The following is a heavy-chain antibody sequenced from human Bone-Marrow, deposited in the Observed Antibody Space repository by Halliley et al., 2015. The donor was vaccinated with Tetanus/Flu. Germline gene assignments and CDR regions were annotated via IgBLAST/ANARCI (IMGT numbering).Heavy chain of an antibody. CDR1: GDSVSGNSAA. D-gene: IGHD1-26*01. CDR3: EGGSGTPYSLSDS. CDR2: TYYRSKWYN. Sequence: TLSLTCAISGDSVSGNSAAWSWIRQSPSRGLEWLGWTYYRSKWYNEYALSVKSRIIISPDPSKNQFSLHLNSVTPEDTAVYYCEGGSGTPYSLSDSWGQGTLVSVSS. J-gene: IGHJ5*02. V-gene: IGHV6-1*01.